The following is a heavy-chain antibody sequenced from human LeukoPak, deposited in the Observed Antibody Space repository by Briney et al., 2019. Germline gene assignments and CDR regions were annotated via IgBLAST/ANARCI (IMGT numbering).Heavy chain of an antibody. CDR3: AKGIRTVTSSGAFDI. CDR1: GFTFDDYA. Sequence: GGSLRLSCAASGFTFDDYAMHWVRHAPGKGLEWVSGISWNSGSIGYADSVKGRFTISRDNAKNSLYLQMNSLRAEDTALYYCAKGIRTVTSSGAFDIWGQGTMVTVSS. J-gene: IGHJ3*02. CDR2: ISWNSGSI. V-gene: IGHV3-9*01. D-gene: IGHD4-17*01.